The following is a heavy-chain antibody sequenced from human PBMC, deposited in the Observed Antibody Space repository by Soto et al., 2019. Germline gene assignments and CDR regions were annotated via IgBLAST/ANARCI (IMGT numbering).Heavy chain of an antibody. J-gene: IGHJ4*02. D-gene: IGHD6-13*01. CDR2: MNPNSGNT. CDR3: ARGEQQLVQDY. CDR1: GYTFTSYG. Sequence: ASVKVSCKASGYTFTSYGISWVRQAPGQGLEWMGWMNPNSGNTGYAQKFQGRVTMTTNTSISTAYMELSSLRSEDTAVYYCARGEQQLVQDYWGQGTLVTVSS. V-gene: IGHV1-8*02.